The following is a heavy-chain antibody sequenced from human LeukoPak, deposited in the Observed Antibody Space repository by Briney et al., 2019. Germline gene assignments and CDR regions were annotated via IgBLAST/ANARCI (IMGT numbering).Heavy chain of an antibody. D-gene: IGHD3-22*01. CDR1: GFTFSSYS. CDR3: AREDSGYYYTPTPY. CDR2: ISSTSSTI. J-gene: IGHJ4*02. V-gene: IGHV3-48*04. Sequence: SGGSLRLSCAASGFTFSSYSMTWVRQAPGKGLEWVSYISSTSSTIYYADSVKGRFTISRDNAKNSLYLQMNSLRAEDTAVYYCAREDSGYYYTPTPYWGQGTLVTVSS.